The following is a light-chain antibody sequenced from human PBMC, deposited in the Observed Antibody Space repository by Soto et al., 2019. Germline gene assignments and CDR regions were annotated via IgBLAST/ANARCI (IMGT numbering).Light chain of an antibody. CDR1: SSNIGAGYD. J-gene: IGLJ2*01. CDR2: GNS. V-gene: IGLV1-40*01. Sequence: QTVVTQPPSGSGAPGQRVTISCTGSSSNIGAGYDVHWYQQLPGTAPKLLIYGNSNRPSGVPDRFSGSKSGTSASLAITGLQAEDEADYYCPSYDSSLSAVVFGGGTKLTVL. CDR3: PSYDSSLSAVV.